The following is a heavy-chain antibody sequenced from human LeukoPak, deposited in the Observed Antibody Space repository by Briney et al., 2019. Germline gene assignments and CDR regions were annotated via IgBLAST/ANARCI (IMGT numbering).Heavy chain of an antibody. CDR2: IYYSGST. J-gene: IGHJ4*02. CDR1: GGPISSYY. CDR3: ARLYYYDSSGYTFPRAYFDY. Sequence: SETLSLTCTVSGGPISSYYWSWIRQPPGKGLEWIGYIYYSGSTNYNPPLKSRVTISVDTSKNQFSLKLSSVTAADTAVYYCARLYYYDSSGYTFPRAYFDYWGQGTLVTVTS. D-gene: IGHD3-22*01. V-gene: IGHV4-59*08.